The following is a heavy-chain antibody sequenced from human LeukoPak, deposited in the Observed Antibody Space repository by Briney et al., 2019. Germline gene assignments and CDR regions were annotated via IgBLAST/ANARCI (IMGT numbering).Heavy chain of an antibody. Sequence: GASVKVSCKASGYTFTSYAISWVRQAPGQGLEWMGRIIPILGIANYAQKLRGRVTMTTDTFTSIAYMELRSLRSDDTAVYYCARDVEYSSPYYFDYWGQGTLVTVSS. V-gene: IGHV1-18*01. CDR1: GYTFTSYA. CDR3: ARDVEYSSPYYFDY. CDR2: IIPILGIA. J-gene: IGHJ4*02. D-gene: IGHD6-6*01.